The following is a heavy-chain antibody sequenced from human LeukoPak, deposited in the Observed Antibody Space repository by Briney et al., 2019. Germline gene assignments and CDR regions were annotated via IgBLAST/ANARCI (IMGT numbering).Heavy chain of an antibody. CDR3: ARHISSGGTYAHFDY. Sequence: SETLSLTCTVSGSMYNYYWSWIRQPPGKGLEWIGYIHYNGITNYNPSLKSRVTMSLDTSKNQVSLKLNSVTAADTAVYYCARHISSGGTYAHFDYWGQGTLVTVFS. D-gene: IGHD1-26*01. CDR2: IHYNGIT. CDR1: GSMYNYY. V-gene: IGHV4-59*08. J-gene: IGHJ4*02.